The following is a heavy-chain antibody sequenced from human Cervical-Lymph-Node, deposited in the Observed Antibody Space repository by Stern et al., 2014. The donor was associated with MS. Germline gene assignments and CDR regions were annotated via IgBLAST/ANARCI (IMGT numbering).Heavy chain of an antibody. CDR2: IDSSGST. J-gene: IGHJ5*02. CDR3: ARDSDCSGGNCYPNSWFDP. D-gene: IGHD2-15*01. CDR1: GGSISPYY. Sequence: QLQLQESGPRLVKPSETLYLTCTVSGGSISPYYWSWIRQPPGKGLEWVGYIDSSGSTKYSPSLKRRVTISVDTSKNQFSLKLSSVTAADTAVYYCARDSDCSGGNCYPNSWFDPWGQGTLVTVSS. V-gene: IGHV4-59*01.